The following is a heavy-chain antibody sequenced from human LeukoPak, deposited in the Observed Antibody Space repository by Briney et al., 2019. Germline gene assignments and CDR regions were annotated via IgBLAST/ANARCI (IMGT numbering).Heavy chain of an antibody. CDR1: GFTFSSYA. D-gene: IGHD3-10*01. CDR3: ARTRLWFIDS. CDR2: ISGSGGST. J-gene: IGHJ4*02. V-gene: IGHV3-23*01. Sequence: GGSLRLSCAASGFTFSSYAMSWVRQAPGKGLEWVSAISGSGGSTYYADSVKGRFTISRHNSKNTMYLQMNSLSAEDTAVYYCARTRLWFIDSWGQGTLVTVAS.